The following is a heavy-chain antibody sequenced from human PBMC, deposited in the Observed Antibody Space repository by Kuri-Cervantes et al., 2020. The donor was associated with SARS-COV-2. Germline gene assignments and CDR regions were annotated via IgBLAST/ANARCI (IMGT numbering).Heavy chain of an antibody. D-gene: IGHD2-15*01. J-gene: IGHJ4*02. CDR1: GGTFSSYA. CDR2: IIPIFGAA. Sequence: SVKVSRKASGGTFSSYAISWVRQAPGQGLEWMGGIIPIFGAANYAQKFQGRVTITADESTSTAYMELSSLRSEDTAVYYCARDRHCSGGSCYSLRYWGQGTLVTVSS. V-gene: IGHV1-69*13. CDR3: ARDRHCSGGSCYSLRY.